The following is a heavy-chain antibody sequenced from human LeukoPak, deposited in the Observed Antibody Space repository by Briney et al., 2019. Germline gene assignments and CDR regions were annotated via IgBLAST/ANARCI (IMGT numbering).Heavy chain of an antibody. Sequence: ASVKVSCKASGYTFTGYYMHWVRQAPGQGLEWMGIINPSGGSTSYAQKFQGRVTMTRDTSTSTVYMELSSLRSEDTAVYYCARVLVRYSSGWYPFGYWGQGTLVTVSS. CDR1: GYTFTGYY. CDR3: ARVLVRYSSGWYPFGY. D-gene: IGHD6-19*01. V-gene: IGHV1-46*01. J-gene: IGHJ4*02. CDR2: INPSGGST.